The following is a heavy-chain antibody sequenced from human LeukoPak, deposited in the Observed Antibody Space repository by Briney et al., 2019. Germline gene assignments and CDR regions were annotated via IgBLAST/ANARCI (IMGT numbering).Heavy chain of an antibody. Sequence: SGTLSLTCAVYVGSFSDYYLSWIRQPPGKGLEWIGEINASGSTNYNPSLKSRVTISADPTKNRFSLKLTYVTGADTAVYYCARVNYFDSSAYYWWFDGWGQGTLVTVSS. CDR3: ARVNYFDSSAYYWWFDG. J-gene: IGHJ5*02. D-gene: IGHD3-22*01. CDR1: VGSFSDYY. V-gene: IGHV4-34*01. CDR2: INASGST.